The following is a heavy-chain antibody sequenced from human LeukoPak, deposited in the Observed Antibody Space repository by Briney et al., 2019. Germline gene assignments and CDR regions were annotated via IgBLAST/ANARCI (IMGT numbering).Heavy chain of an antibody. CDR3: AKDPLLLWFGESKTY. CDR2: ISASGGIT. V-gene: IGHV3-23*01. CDR1: GFTFSSYD. Sequence: GGSLRLSCAASGFTFSSYDMSWVRQAPGKGLEWVSSISASGGITYHADSVKGRFTISRDNSKNALHPQMNSLRADDTALYYCAKDPLLLWFGESKTYWGQGTLVTVSS. D-gene: IGHD3-10*01. J-gene: IGHJ4*02.